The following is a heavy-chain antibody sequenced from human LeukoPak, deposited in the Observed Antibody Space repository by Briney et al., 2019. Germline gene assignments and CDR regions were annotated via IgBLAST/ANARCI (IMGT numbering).Heavy chain of an antibody. V-gene: IGHV3-11*05. Sequence: GGSMTLSCAVAGFTFSDYYMSWNRQAQGKGLEWVSYISSSGIYTNYADSVKGRFTISRDSAKNSLYLQMNSLGAEDTAVYYCAGVSYYDDASGIDFWGQGTLVTVSS. J-gene: IGHJ4*02. CDR3: AGVSYYDDASGIDF. CDR2: ISSSGIYT. CDR1: GFTFSDYY. D-gene: IGHD3-16*01.